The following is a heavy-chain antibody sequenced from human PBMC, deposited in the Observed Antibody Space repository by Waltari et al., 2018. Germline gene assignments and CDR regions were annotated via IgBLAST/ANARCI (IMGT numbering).Heavy chain of an antibody. D-gene: IGHD6-19*01. V-gene: IGHV4-34*01. Sequence: QVQLQQWGAGLLKPSETLSLTCAVYGGSFSGYYWSWIRQPPGKGLEWIGSIYHSGSTYYNPSLKSRVTISVDTSKNQFSLKLSSVTAADTAVYYCARLVAVAGIAYYWGQGTLVTVSS. CDR2: IYHSGST. J-gene: IGHJ4*02. CDR3: ARLVAVAGIAYY. CDR1: GGSFSGYY.